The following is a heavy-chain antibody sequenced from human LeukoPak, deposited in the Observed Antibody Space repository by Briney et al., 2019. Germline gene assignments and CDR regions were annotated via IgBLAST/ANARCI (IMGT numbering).Heavy chain of an antibody. V-gene: IGHV4-34*01. CDR2: NHSGST. J-gene: IGHJ4*02. CDR3: ARYYYDSSGYYPGFDY. D-gene: IGHD3-22*01. Sequence: NHSGSTNYNPSLKSRVTISVDTSKNQFSLKLSSVTAADTAVYYCARYYYDSSGYYPGFDYWGQGTLVTVSS.